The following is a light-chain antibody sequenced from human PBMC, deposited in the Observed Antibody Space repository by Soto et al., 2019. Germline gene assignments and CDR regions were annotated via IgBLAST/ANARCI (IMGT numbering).Light chain of an antibody. CDR3: QQYGNSVPFT. J-gene: IGKJ2*01. Sequence: EVVLTQSPGTLSLSPGEGATLSCRASQSIISSYLAWYQHKPGQAPRLLIYGVSSRATGVPDRFSGSGSGTDFTLTISRLEPEDFAVYYCQQYGNSVPFTFCQGTKLEIK. CDR2: GVS. CDR1: QSIISSY. V-gene: IGKV3-20*01.